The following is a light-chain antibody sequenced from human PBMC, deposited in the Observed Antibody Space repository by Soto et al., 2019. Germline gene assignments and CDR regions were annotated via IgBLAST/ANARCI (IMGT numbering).Light chain of an antibody. CDR2: EVT. J-gene: IGLJ2*01. Sequence: QSALTQPPSASGSPGQSVTISCTGTYSDVGDSNYVSWYQQHPGKAPKLVIYEVTQRPSGVPDRFSGSRSENTASLTVSRLQAEDEADYYCSSYVVGTNLKIFGGGTKVTVL. V-gene: IGLV2-8*01. CDR1: YSDVGDSNY. CDR3: SSYVVGTNLKI.